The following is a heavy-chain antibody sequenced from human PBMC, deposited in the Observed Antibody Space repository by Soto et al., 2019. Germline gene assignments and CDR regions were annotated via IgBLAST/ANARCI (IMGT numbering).Heavy chain of an antibody. CDR2: IYYSGST. V-gene: IGHV4-59*01. J-gene: IGHJ6*02. CDR1: GGSISSYY. D-gene: IGHD3-22*01. Sequence: PSETLSLTYTVSGGSISSYYWSWIRQPPGKGLEWIGYIYYSGSTNYNPSLKSRVTISVDTSKNQFSLKLSSVTAADPAVYYYAREGYSSGYYYYYGMDVWGQGTTVTVSS. CDR3: AREGYSSGYYYYYGMDV.